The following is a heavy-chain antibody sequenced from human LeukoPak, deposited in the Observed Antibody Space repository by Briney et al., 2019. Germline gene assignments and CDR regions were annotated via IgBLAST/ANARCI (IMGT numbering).Heavy chain of an antibody. CDR2: INAGNGDT. CDR1: GYTFTTHV. V-gene: IGHV1-3*01. CDR3: ARDDCGDTCYPGGY. J-gene: IGHJ4*02. Sequence: ASVKVSCKASGYTFTTHVVHWVRQAPGQRPEWMGWINAGNGDTKYSQHFQGKVTITRDTSASTAYMELSSLTSEDTALYYCARDDCGDTCYPGGYWGQGTLVTVSS. D-gene: IGHD2-21*01.